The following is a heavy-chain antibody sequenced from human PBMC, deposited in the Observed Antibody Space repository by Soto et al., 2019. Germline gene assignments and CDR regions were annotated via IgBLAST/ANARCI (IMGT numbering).Heavy chain of an antibody. V-gene: IGHV3-23*01. D-gene: IGHD2-15*01. Sequence: VQLLESGGGLVQPGGSLRLSCAASGFTFRNYAMSWVRQVPGKGLEWVSAISRNGDATYYADSVRGRFTISRDNSKNTLYLQMNSLRAEDTATYFCAKGGGYCSGGSCNVSPGSDWGRGTLVTVSS. CDR3: AKGGGYCSGGSCNVSPGSD. CDR1: GFTFRNYA. CDR2: ISRNGDAT. J-gene: IGHJ1*01.